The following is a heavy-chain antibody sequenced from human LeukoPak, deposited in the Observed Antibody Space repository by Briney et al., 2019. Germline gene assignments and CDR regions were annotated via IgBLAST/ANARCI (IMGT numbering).Heavy chain of an antibody. CDR1: GFPFRNHW. D-gene: IGHD2-8*02. CDR2: IKQDGSER. V-gene: IGHV3-7*01. CDR3: SGPPTSYGLVGP. J-gene: IGHJ5*02. Sequence: GGSLRLSCTASGFPFRNHWMTWVRQAPGKGLEWVAHIKQDGSERDYVDSVKGRFTISRDNANNSLYLQMNSLIAEDTALYYRSGPPTSYGLVGPLGQGNLVNVSS.